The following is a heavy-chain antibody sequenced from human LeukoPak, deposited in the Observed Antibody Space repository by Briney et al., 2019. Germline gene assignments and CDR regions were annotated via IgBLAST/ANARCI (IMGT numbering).Heavy chain of an antibody. J-gene: IGHJ4*02. CDR3: ARGPTLDY. CDR1: GFTFISYS. Sequence: GGSLRLSCAASGFTFISYSINSVRQAPGKWLEWVSSISSSSSYIYYADSVKGRFTISRDNAKNSLYLQMNGLRAEDTAVYYCARGPTLDYWGQGTLVTVSS. CDR2: ISSSSSYI. V-gene: IGHV3-21*01.